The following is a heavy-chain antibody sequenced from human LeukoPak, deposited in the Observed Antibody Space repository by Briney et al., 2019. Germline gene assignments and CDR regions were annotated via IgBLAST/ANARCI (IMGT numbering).Heavy chain of an antibody. CDR1: GFSFSNYS. D-gene: IGHD1-26*01. Sequence: GGSLRLSCAAPGFSFSNYSMNWVRQAPGKGLEWVSSISSSSSYIYYADSVKGRFTISRDNAKNSLYLQINSLRAEDRAVYYWARAGYSGITYYWGQGTLVTVSS. J-gene: IGHJ4*02. V-gene: IGHV3-21*01. CDR3: ARAGYSGITYY. CDR2: ISSSSSYI.